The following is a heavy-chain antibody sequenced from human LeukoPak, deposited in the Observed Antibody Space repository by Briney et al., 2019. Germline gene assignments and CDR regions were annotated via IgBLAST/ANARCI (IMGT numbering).Heavy chain of an antibody. CDR3: ASGLNSRSSSC. V-gene: IGHV1-2*02. CDR1: GYTFTDYF. Sequence: ASVKVSCKASGYTFTDYFIHWVRQAPGQGLEWMGWINPNIGDASYAQKFQDRVTMTRDRSINTAYMELSRLTSDDTAVYYCASGLNSRSSSCWGQGTRVTVSS. J-gene: IGHJ4*02. CDR2: INPNIGDA. D-gene: IGHD6-13*01.